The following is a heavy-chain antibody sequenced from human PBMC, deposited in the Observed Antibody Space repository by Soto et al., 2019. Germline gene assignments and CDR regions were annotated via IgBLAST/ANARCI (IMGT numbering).Heavy chain of an antibody. CDR2: ISYDGSNK. CDR1: GFPFSSYA. J-gene: IGHJ4*02. Sequence: PGVSLRLSCAASGFPFSSYAMHWVRQAPGKGLEWVAVISYDGSNKYYADSVKGRFTISRDNSKNTLYLQMNSLRAEDTAVYFGDPIVVVTQPGYWGQGTLVTVSS. CDR3: DPIVVVTQPGY. V-gene: IGHV3-30*04. D-gene: IGHD3-22*01.